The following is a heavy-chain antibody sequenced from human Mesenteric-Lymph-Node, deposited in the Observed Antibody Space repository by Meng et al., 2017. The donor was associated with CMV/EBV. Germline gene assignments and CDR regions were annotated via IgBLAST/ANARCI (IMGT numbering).Heavy chain of an antibody. CDR3: ANTYYYGMDV. Sequence: SETLSPTCTVTGGSISSFYWSWIRQPPGKGLGWIGSIYYSGSTYYNPSLKSRVTISVDTSKNQFSLKLSSVTAADTAVYYCANTYYYGMDVWGQGTTVTVSS. V-gene: IGHV4-59*05. CDR1: GGSISSFY. J-gene: IGHJ6*02. CDR2: IYYSGST.